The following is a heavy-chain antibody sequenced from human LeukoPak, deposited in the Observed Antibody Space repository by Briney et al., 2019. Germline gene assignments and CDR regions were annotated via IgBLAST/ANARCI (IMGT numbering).Heavy chain of an antibody. V-gene: IGHV3-30*18. Sequence: PGGALRLSCAASGFTVSNNYMSWVRQAPGKGLEWVAVISYDGSNKYYEDSVKGRFTISRDNSKNTLYLQMNSLRAEDTAVYYCAKSRQRDGDYLSYFDYWGQGTLVTVSS. CDR2: ISYDGSNK. CDR3: AKSRQRDGDYLSYFDY. J-gene: IGHJ4*02. D-gene: IGHD4-17*01. CDR1: GFTVSNNY.